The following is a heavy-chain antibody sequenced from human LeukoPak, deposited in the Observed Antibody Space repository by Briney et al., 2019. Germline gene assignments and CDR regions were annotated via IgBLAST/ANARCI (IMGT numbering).Heavy chain of an antibody. D-gene: IGHD4-11*01. V-gene: IGHV3-74*01. CDR2: INSDGSGT. Sequence: GGSLRLSCAASGFTFSSYWMHWVRQAPGKGLVWVSRINSDGSGTSYADSVKGRLTISRDNAKNTLYLQMNSLRVEDTAVYYCARLTVSTYYFDYWGQGTLVTVSS. CDR3: ARLTVSTYYFDY. J-gene: IGHJ4*02. CDR1: GFTFSSYW.